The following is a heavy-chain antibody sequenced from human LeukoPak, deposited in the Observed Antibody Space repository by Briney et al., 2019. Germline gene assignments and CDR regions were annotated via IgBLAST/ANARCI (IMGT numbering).Heavy chain of an antibody. Sequence: PGGSLRLSCAASGFTFSSYGMHWVRQAPGKGLEWVAVIWYDGSNKYYADSVKGRFTISRDNSKNTLYLQMNSLRADDTAVYYCAKDRAYSFDYWGQGTLVTVSS. V-gene: IGHV3-33*06. D-gene: IGHD3-16*01. CDR1: GFTFSSYG. J-gene: IGHJ4*02. CDR3: AKDRAYSFDY. CDR2: IWYDGSNK.